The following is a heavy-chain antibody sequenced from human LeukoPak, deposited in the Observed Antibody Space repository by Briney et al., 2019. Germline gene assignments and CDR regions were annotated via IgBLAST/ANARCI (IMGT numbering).Heavy chain of an antibody. V-gene: IGHV3-48*02. Sequence: GGSLTLSCAASGFTFSSYTMNWVRQAPGKGLEWLSYIASSSTVYYADSVKGRFTISRDNAKNSLYLQMNSLRDEDTAVYYCVRDPYGSGDGYFDYWGQGTLVTVSS. D-gene: IGHD3-10*01. CDR2: IASSSTV. CDR1: GFTFSSYT. J-gene: IGHJ4*02. CDR3: VRDPYGSGDGYFDY.